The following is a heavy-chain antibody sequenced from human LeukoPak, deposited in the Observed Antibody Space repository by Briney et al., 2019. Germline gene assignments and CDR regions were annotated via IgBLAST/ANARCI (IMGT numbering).Heavy chain of an antibody. J-gene: IGHJ4*02. CDR3: ARDRLAGYSSGWYRSEGIYYFDY. V-gene: IGHV1-18*01. D-gene: IGHD6-19*01. CDR2: ISAYNGNT. Sequence: GASVKVSCKASGYTFTSYGISWVRQAPGQGLEWMGWISAYNGNTNYAQKLQGRVTMTTDTSTSTAYMELRSLRSDDTAVYYCARDRLAGYSSGWYRSEGIYYFDYWGQGTLVTVSS. CDR1: GYTFTSYG.